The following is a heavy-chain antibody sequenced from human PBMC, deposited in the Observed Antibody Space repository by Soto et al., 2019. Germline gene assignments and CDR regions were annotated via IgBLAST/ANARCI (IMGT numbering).Heavy chain of an antibody. V-gene: IGHV4-34*01. Sequence: QVQLQQWGAGLLKPSETLSLTCAVYGGSFSGYYWGWIRQPPGKGLEWIGEINHSGSTNYNPSLKSRATLSVNTPESLFSMTLSSATAADTAVYCRARAAPGDCSGGSCCSGRDYWGQGTLVSVSS. CDR2: INHSGST. J-gene: IGHJ4*02. CDR3: ARAAPGDCSGGSCCSGRDY. D-gene: IGHD2-15*01. CDR1: GGSFSGYY.